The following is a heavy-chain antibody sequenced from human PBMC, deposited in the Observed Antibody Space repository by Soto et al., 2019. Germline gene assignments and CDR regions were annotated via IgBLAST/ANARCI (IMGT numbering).Heavy chain of an antibody. CDR2: ISGSGGST. J-gene: IGHJ6*02. Sequence: PGGSLRLSCAASGFTFSSYAMSWVRQAPGKGLEWVSAISGSGGSTYYADSVKGRFTISRDNSKNTLYLQMNSLRAEDTAVYYCAKGKGVYSSSWPPYYYYGMDVWGQGTTVTVSS. CDR1: GFTFSSYA. D-gene: IGHD6-13*01. V-gene: IGHV3-23*01. CDR3: AKGKGVYSSSWPPYYYYGMDV.